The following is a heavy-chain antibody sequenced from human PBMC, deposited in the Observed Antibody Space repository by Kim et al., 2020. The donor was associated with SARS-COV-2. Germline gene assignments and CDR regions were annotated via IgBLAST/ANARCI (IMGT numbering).Heavy chain of an antibody. CDR3: ARDNSRIPGYCSSTSCYSRALDY. V-gene: IGHV4-31*03. D-gene: IGHD2-2*02. CDR2: IYYSGST. CDR1: GGSISSGGYY. Sequence: SETLSLTCTVSGGSISSGGYYWSWIRQHPGKGLEWIGYIYYSGSTYYNPSLKSRVTISVDTSKNQFSLKLSSVTAADTAVYYCARDNSRIPGYCSSTSCYSRALDYWGQGTLVTVSS. J-gene: IGHJ4*02.